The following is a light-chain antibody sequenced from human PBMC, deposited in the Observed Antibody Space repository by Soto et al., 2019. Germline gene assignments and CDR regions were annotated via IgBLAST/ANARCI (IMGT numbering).Light chain of an antibody. CDR1: RDISNY. V-gene: IGKV1-27*01. CDR2: GAS. CDR3: QKYDTAPLT. Sequence: DIQVTQSPSSLSAYLGDRVSITYRTSRDISNYLAWYQQKPGQVPRLLISGASTLHSGVPSRFSGSGSGTDFTLTITSLQPEDIATYFCQKYDTAPLTFGGGT. J-gene: IGKJ4*01.